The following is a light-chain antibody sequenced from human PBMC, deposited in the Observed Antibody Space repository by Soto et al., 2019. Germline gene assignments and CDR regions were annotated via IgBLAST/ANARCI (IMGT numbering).Light chain of an antibody. Sequence: QSVLTQPPSVSGAPGQRVTISCTGTSSNVGAGFDVHWYQQLPGTAPKLLIYDNSNRPSGVPDRFSASKSGTSASLVITGLQAEDEADYYCQSYDSSLSVSYVFGTGTKLTVL. CDR3: QSYDSSLSVSYV. CDR2: DNS. V-gene: IGLV1-40*01. J-gene: IGLJ1*01. CDR1: SSNVGAGFD.